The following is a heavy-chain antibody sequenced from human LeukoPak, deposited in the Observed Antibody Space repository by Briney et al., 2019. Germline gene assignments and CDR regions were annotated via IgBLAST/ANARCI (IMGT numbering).Heavy chain of an antibody. V-gene: IGHV3-48*03. CDR2: ISSSGGTI. CDR3: ASWGQIVVVAKLDY. CDR1: GFTFSSYE. Sequence: GGSLRLSCAASGFTFSSYEMNWVRQAPGKGLEWVSYISSSGGTIYYADSVKGRFTISRDNAKNSLYLQMNSLRAEDTAVYYCASWGQIVVVAKLDYWGQGTLVTVSS. J-gene: IGHJ4*02. D-gene: IGHD2-15*01.